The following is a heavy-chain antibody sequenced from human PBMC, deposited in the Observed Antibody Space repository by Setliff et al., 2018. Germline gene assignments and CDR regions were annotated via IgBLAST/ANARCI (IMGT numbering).Heavy chain of an antibody. CDR3: ARVAEYDTIDI. CDR1: GYTFTSYA. Sequence: ASVKVSCKASGYTFTSYAMHWVRQAPGQRLEWMGWINAGNGNTKYSQKFQGIVTITRDTSASTAYMELRSLRSEDTAVYYCARVAEYDTIDIWGQGTMVTVSS. V-gene: IGHV1-3*01. CDR2: INAGNGNT. D-gene: IGHD3-16*01. J-gene: IGHJ3*02.